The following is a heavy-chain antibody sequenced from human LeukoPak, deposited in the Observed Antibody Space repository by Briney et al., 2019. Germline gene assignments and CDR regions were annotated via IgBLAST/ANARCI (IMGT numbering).Heavy chain of an antibody. CDR1: GFTFSSYS. J-gene: IGHJ4*02. CDR3: AREGYGVSGSYPLGY. D-gene: IGHD3-10*01. CDR2: ISSRSSTI. V-gene: IGHV3-48*02. Sequence: GGSLRLSCAASGFTFSSYSMNWVRQAPGKGLEWVSYISSRSSTIYYADSVKGRFTIPRDNAKNSLYLQMNSLRDEDTAVYYCAREGYGVSGSYPLGYWGQGTLVTVSS.